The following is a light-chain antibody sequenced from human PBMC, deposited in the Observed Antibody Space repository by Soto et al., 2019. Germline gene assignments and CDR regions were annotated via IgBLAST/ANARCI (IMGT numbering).Light chain of an antibody. V-gene: IGLV2-23*01. CDR2: EDT. CDR1: SSDVGSYNL. Sequence: QSALTQPASVSGSPRQSITIPCTGTSSDVGSYNLVSWYQQRPGKAPKRMIYEDTKLPSGVSNRFSGSKSGNRASLTISGLNAEDVADYYCCSYAGTSNYAFGTGTELTGL. J-gene: IGLJ1*01. CDR3: CSYAGTSNYA.